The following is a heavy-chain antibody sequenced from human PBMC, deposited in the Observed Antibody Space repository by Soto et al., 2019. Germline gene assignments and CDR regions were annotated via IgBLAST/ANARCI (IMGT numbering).Heavy chain of an antibody. CDR3: ARQSTAVTTTSAFDI. Sequence: GESLKISCKGSGYSFTSYYINWVRQMPEKGLEWMGRIDPSDSYTNYSPSFQGHFTISADKSINTAYLQWSSLRASDTAMYYCARQSTAVTTTSAFDIWGQGTMVTVSS. CDR1: GYSFTSYY. CDR2: IDPSDSYT. D-gene: IGHD4-4*01. V-gene: IGHV5-10-1*01. J-gene: IGHJ3*02.